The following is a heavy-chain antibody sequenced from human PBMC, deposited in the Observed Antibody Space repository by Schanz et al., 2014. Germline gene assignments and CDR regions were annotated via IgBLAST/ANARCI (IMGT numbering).Heavy chain of an antibody. J-gene: IGHJ4*02. CDR1: RFTFSSYA. CDR2: IKQDESER. CDR3: ARDKGGYYPFDY. Sequence: EVQLVESGGGLVQPGGSLRLSCAASRFTFSSYAMSWVRQAPGKGLEWVANIKQDESERSYVDSVKGRFTISRDNAKNSLYLQMNSLRAEDTAVYYCARDKGGYYPFDYWGQGTLVTVSS. D-gene: IGHD3-3*01. V-gene: IGHV3-7*01.